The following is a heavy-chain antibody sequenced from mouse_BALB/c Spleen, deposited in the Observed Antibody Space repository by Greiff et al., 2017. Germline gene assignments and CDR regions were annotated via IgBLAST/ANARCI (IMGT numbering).Heavy chain of an antibody. J-gene: IGHJ2*01. CDR1: GFTFSSYA. CDR2: ISSGGST. D-gene: IGHD2-3*01. Sequence: EVKLQESGGGLVKPGGSLKLSCAASGFTFSSYAMSWVRQTPEKRLEWVASISSGGSTYYPDSVKGRFTISRDNARNILYLQMSSLRSEDTAMYYCARGSYDGYFDYWGQGTTRTVSS. CDR3: ARGSYDGYFDY. V-gene: IGHV5-6-5*01.